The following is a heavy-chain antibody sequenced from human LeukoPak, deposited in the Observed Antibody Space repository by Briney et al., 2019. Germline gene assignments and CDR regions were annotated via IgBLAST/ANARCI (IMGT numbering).Heavy chain of an antibody. Sequence: SETLSLTCTVSGGSISSYYWSWIRQPPGKGLEWIGYIYYSGSTNYNPSLKSRVTISVDTSKNQFSLKLSPVTAADTAVYYCARRSSSWYDFDYWGQGTLVTVSS. CDR1: GGSISSYY. CDR3: ARRSSSWYDFDY. V-gene: IGHV4-59*01. D-gene: IGHD6-13*01. J-gene: IGHJ4*02. CDR2: IYYSGST.